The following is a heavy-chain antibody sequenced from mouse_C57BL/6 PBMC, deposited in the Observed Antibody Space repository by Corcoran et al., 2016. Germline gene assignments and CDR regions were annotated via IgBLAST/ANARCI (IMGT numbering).Heavy chain of an antibody. Sequence: DVQLQESGPGLVKPSQSLSLTCSVTGYSITSGYFWYWVRQSPGKKLEWVGYIIYYGSNNYNPSLKNQISITRDTSKNQFFLKWNSVTTEDTATYYCARFITFYAMDYWCQGTSVTVSS. CDR1: GYSITSGYF. D-gene: IGHD1-1*01. CDR2: IIYYGSN. CDR3: ARFITFYAMDY. V-gene: IGHV3-6*01. J-gene: IGHJ4*01.